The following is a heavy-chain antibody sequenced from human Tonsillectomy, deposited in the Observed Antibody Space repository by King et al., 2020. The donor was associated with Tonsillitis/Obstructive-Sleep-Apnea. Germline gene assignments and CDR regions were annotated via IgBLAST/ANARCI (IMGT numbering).Heavy chain of an antibody. J-gene: IGHJ4*02. D-gene: IGHD2-2*02. CDR2: ISGSGGGT. Sequence: VQLVESGGGLVQPGGSLRLSCAASGFTFSSYAMSWVRQAPGKGLEWVSGISGSGGGTYYADSVKGRFTISRDNDKNTLYLQMNSLRAEDTAVYYCAKDLGYCSSNSCYTKFDYWGQGTLVTVSS. CDR3: AKDLGYCSSNSCYTKFDY. V-gene: IGHV3-23*04. CDR1: GFTFSSYA.